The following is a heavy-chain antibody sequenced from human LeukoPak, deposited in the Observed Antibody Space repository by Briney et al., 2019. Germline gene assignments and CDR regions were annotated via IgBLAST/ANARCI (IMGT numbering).Heavy chain of an antibody. CDR3: ARVLIVATIVYFDY. Sequence: GGSLRLSCAASGFTFSAYGMHWVRQAPGKGLEWVAFIRNDGSTKYYADSVKGRFTISRDNSKNTVYLQMNSLRAEDTAVYYCARVLIVATIVYFDYWGQGTLVTVSS. V-gene: IGHV3-30*02. J-gene: IGHJ4*02. CDR2: IRNDGSTK. D-gene: IGHD5-12*01. CDR1: GFTFSAYG.